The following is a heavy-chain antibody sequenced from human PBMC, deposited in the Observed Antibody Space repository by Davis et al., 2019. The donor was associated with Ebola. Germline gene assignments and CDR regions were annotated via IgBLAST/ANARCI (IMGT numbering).Heavy chain of an antibody. D-gene: IGHD1-14*01. J-gene: IGHJ3*02. V-gene: IGHV4-39*01. CDR3: ARHISPEDAFEI. CDR2: IHYSGST. CDR1: GDSISIGSHY. Sequence: PSETLSLTCTVSGDSISIGSHYWDWIRQPPGKGLEWTGAIHYSGSTYYNPSLKSRVTISVDTSKNQFSLNLRSVTAADTALYYCARHISPEDAFEIWGQGTIVTVSS.